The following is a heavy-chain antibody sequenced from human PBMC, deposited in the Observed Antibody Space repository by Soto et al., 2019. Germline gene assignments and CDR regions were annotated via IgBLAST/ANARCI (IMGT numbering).Heavy chain of an antibody. CDR3: AKSVYNWNDGFFDY. V-gene: IGHV3-30*18. CDR1: GFTFSSYG. J-gene: IGHJ4*02. CDR2: ISYDGINK. D-gene: IGHD1-1*01. Sequence: QVQLVESGGGVVQPGRSLRLSCAASGFTFSSYGMHWVRQAPGKGLEWVAVISYDGINKCYADSVKGRFTISRDNSKNTLYLQMNSLRAEDTAVYYCAKSVYNWNDGFFDYWGQGTLVTVSS.